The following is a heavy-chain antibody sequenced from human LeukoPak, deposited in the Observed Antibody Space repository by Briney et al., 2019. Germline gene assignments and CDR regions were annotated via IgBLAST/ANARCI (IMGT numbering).Heavy chain of an antibody. D-gene: IGHD6-25*01. CDR2: INQEGSER. CDR3: ARGGYPYAMDV. Sequence: GGSLRLSCAASGFTFSIYWMRWVRQAPGKGLEWVANINQEGSERNYVDSVRGRFTISRDNAKSSVFLQMNSLRADDTAVYYCARGGYPYAMDVCGQGTTVTVFS. V-gene: IGHV3-7*01. J-gene: IGHJ6*02. CDR1: GFTFSIYW.